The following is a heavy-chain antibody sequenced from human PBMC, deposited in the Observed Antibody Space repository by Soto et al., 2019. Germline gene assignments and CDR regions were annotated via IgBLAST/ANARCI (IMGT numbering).Heavy chain of an antibody. Sequence: GGSVKVSWKASGYTFTNHDINWVRQATGQGLEWMGWMNPNSGSTGYAQKLQGRITLTRNPSMSTAYMELMRLRSERSALYYCAQFVWNDRFGYWGQRNLGTVSS. J-gene: IGHJ4*02. V-gene: IGHV1-8*01. D-gene: IGHD1-1*01. CDR2: MNPNSGST. CDR1: GYTFTNHD. CDR3: AQFVWNDRFGY.